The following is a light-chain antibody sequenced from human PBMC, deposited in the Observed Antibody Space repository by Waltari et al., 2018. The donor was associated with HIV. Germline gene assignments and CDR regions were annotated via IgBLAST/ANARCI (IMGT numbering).Light chain of an antibody. J-gene: IGLJ1*01. CDR1: SSDIGGHNY. Sequence: QSALTQPASVSGSPGQSITISCTGTSSDIGGHNYVSWYQHHPGKAPKLMIYEVSNRPAGVSNRFSGSKSGNSASLTISGLQPEDEADYYCGSYTTSSTPYVFGTGTKVTVL. CDR2: EVS. CDR3: GSYTTSSTPYV. V-gene: IGLV2-14*01.